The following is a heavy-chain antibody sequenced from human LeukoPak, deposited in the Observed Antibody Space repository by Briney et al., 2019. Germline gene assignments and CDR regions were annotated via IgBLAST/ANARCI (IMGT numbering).Heavy chain of an antibody. D-gene: IGHD2-2*01. V-gene: IGHV4-39*07. CDR1: GGSISSSSYY. CDR3: AREGKDIVVVPAAMRYYYYMDV. J-gene: IGHJ6*03. CDR2: IYYSGST. Sequence: PSETLSLTCTVSGGSISSSSYYWGWIRQPPGKGLEWIGSIYYSGSTYYNPSLKSRVTISVDTSKNQFSLKLSSVTAADTAVYYCAREGKDIVVVPAAMRYYYYMDVWGKGTTVTISS.